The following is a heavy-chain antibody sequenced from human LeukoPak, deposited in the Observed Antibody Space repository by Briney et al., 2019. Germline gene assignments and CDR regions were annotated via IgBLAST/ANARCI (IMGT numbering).Heavy chain of an antibody. CDR3: ARGTHRYYDSSGYLDY. CDR2: ISSSGSTI. D-gene: IGHD3-22*01. Sequence: PGGPLRLSCAASGFTFSDYYMSWIRQAPGKGLEWVSYISSSGSTIYYADSVKGRFTISRDNAKNSLYLQMNSLRAEDTAVYYCARGTHRYYDSSGYLDYWGQGTLVTVSS. CDR1: GFTFSDYY. V-gene: IGHV3-11*01. J-gene: IGHJ4*02.